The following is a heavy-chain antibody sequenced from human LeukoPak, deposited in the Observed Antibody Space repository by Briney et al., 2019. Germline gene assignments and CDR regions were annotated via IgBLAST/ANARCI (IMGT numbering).Heavy chain of an antibody. V-gene: IGHV3-13*01. D-gene: IGHD3/OR15-3a*01. Sequence: GGSLLLSCAASGFTLSYYDIHWVRQPIGKGLDWVSGLGSAGDKYHAGSERGRFTISRGDAENSVYLQMNGLRPEDTAIYYCARAKRETSTRPWTSGMDVWGQGTRVTVSS. CDR3: ARAKRETSTRPWTSGMDV. CDR2: LGSAGDK. J-gene: IGHJ6*02. CDR1: GFTLSYYD.